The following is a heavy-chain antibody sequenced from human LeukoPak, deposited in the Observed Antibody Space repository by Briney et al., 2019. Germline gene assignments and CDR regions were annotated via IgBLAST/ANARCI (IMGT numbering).Heavy chain of an antibody. CDR1: GGSISSYY. J-gene: IGHJ4*02. CDR3: ATSPGVVVPAAMFY. V-gene: IGHV4-59*12. Sequence: SETLSLTCTVSGGSISSYYWSWIRQPPGKGLEWIGEIYHSGSTNYNPSLKSRVTISVDKSKNQFSLKLSSVTAADTAVYYCATSPGVVVPAAMFYWGQGTLVTVSS. D-gene: IGHD2-2*01. CDR2: IYHSGST.